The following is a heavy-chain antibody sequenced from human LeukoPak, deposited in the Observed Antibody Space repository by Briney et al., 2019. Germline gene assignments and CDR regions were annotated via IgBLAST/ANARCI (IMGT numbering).Heavy chain of an antibody. Sequence: GGSLRLSCAASGFSVSNSYLSWVRQAPGKGLEWVSVIYSDGRTYYADSVKARFTISRDNSKNTLYLQMNSLRAEDTALYHCARDAPDFWSGYYSAGWFDPWGQGTLVTVSS. V-gene: IGHV3-53*01. CDR2: IYSDGRT. CDR1: GFSVSNSY. J-gene: IGHJ5*02. CDR3: ARDAPDFWSGYYSAGWFDP. D-gene: IGHD3-3*01.